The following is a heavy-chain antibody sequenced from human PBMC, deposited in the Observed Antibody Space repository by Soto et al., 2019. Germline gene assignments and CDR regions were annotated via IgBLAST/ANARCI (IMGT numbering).Heavy chain of an antibody. V-gene: IGHV3-7*01. J-gene: IGHJ4*02. CDR2: ISPEGSTK. Sequence: EVQLVESGGDLVQPGGSLRLSCSASGFAFSAHWMTWVRQTPGKGLEWVANISPEGSTKYYVDSEKGRFTISRDNAKNLLYLQMNSLTVGDTAVYSCVRDHVTPGLYFDKWGQGTLVTVSS. CDR1: GFAFSAHW. D-gene: IGHD2-8*02. CDR3: VRDHVTPGLYFDK.